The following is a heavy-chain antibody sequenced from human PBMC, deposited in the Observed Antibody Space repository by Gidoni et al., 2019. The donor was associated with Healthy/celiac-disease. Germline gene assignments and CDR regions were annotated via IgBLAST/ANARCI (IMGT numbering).Heavy chain of an antibody. J-gene: IGHJ6*02. CDR2: IYYSGST. D-gene: IGHD3-3*01. Sequence: QVQLQESGPGLVKPSETLSLTCTVSGGSISSYYWSWIRQPPGKGLEWIGYIYYSGSTNYNPSLKSRVTISVDTSKNQFSLKLSSVTAADTAVYYCARARYYDFWSGYHRAEYYYGMDVWGQGTTVTVSS. CDR1: GGSISSYY. V-gene: IGHV4-59*01. CDR3: ARARYYDFWSGYHRAEYYYGMDV.